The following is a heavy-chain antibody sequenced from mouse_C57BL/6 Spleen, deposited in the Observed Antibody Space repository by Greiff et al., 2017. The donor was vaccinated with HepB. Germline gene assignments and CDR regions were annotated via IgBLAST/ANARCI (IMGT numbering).Heavy chain of an antibody. CDR3: ARGQVPYYYGSSPFDY. CDR2: IDSNSGGT. J-gene: IGHJ2*01. CDR1: GYTFTSYW. V-gene: IGHV1-72*01. D-gene: IGHD1-1*01. Sequence: LQPGAELVKPGASVKLSCKASGYTFTSYWMHWVKQRPGRGLEWIGRIDSNSGGTKYNEKFKSKATLTVDKPSSTAYMQLSSLTAEDSAVYYCARGQVPYYYGSSPFDYWGQGTTLTVSS.